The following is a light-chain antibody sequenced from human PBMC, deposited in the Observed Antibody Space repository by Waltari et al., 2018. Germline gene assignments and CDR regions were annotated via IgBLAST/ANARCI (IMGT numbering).Light chain of an antibody. Sequence: EIVLTQSPGTLSLSLGERATVSCRASQSVSRALAWYQQKPGQAPRLLIYGVSTRATGIPDRFSGSGSGTDFSLTISRLEPDDFVIYYCQHYLRLPVTFGQGTTVEI. J-gene: IGKJ1*01. V-gene: IGKV3-20*01. CDR3: QHYLRLPVT. CDR1: QSVSRA. CDR2: GVS.